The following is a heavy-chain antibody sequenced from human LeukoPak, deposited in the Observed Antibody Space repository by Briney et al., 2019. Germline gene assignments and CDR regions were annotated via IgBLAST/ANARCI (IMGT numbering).Heavy chain of an antibody. Sequence: ASVKVSCKASGYSFSDYSMHWVRQAPGQGLEWMGRITSNSGGTSFAQKFRGRVTMTRDTSINTAYMDLSGLTSDDTAVYYCVRGGSGSGYLYYFDSWGQGTLVSVSS. J-gene: IGHJ4*02. CDR2: ITSNSGGT. V-gene: IGHV1-2*06. CDR1: GYSFSDYS. CDR3: VRGGSGSGYLYYFDS. D-gene: IGHD3-10*01.